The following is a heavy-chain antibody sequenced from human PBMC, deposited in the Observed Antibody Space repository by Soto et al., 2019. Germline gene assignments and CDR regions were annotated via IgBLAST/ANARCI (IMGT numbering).Heavy chain of an antibody. V-gene: IGHV3-48*01. CDR1: GFTFSSYS. CDR3: ARAGTSVTKLVWFDP. Sequence: GGSLRLSCAASGFTFSSYSMNWVRQAPGKGLEWVSYISSSSSTIYYADSVKGRFTISRDNAKNSLYLQMNSLRAEDTAVYYCARAGTSVTKLVWFDPWGQGTLVTVSS. CDR2: ISSSSSTI. D-gene: IGHD6-13*01. J-gene: IGHJ5*02.